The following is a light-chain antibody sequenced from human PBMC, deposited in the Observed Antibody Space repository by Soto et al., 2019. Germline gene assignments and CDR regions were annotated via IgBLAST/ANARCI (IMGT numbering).Light chain of an antibody. CDR1: SSNIGAGYD. CDR2: GNN. V-gene: IGLV1-40*01. Sequence: QSVLTQPPSVSGAPGQRVTFSCTGSSSNIGAGYDVHWYQHLPGTAPKLLIYGNNNRPSGVPDRFSGSKSGTSASLAITGLQAEDEADYYCQSYDSSLSGFVVFGGGTQLTVL. CDR3: QSYDSSLSGFVV. J-gene: IGLJ2*01.